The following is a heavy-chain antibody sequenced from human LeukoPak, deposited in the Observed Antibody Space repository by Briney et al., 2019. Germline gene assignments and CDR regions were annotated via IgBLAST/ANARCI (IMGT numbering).Heavy chain of an antibody. V-gene: IGHV1-18*01. CDR2: ISAYNGKT. CDR3: ARDPFYYHSDTSGYSTFFDY. J-gene: IGHJ4*02. D-gene: IGHD3-22*01. Sequence: ASVKVSCKASGYTFTSYGITWVRQAPGQGLEWMGWISAYNGKTKYAQKLQGRVTMTTDTSTSTAYMELRSLGSDDTAVYYCARDPFYYHSDTSGYSTFFDYWGQGTLVTVSS. CDR1: GYTFTSYG.